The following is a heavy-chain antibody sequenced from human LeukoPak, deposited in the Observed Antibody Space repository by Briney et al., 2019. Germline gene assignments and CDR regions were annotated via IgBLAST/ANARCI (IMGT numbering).Heavy chain of an antibody. Sequence: QPGGSLRLSCAASGFTFNAYALSWVRQAPGKGLEWVSVISGNSGTTYYADSVKGRFTTSRDNSKKTLYLQMSSLGADDTAVYYCAKDRDSRGRYRFDYWGQRTLVTVSS. CDR1: GFTFNAYA. CDR2: ISGNSGTT. J-gene: IGHJ4*02. D-gene: IGHD3-22*01. CDR3: AKDRDSRGRYRFDY. V-gene: IGHV3-23*01.